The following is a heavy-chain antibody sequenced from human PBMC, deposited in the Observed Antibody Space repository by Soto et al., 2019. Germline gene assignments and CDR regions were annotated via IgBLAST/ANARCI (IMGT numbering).Heavy chain of an antibody. CDR1: GFTFKNCG. J-gene: IGHJ1*01. D-gene: IGHD4-17*01. CDR3: ARDDGYGDPEYFQL. CDR2: IWNDGRTK. Sequence: QEQLVESGGGVVQPGRSLILSCAASGFTFKNCGMHWVRQAPGKGLEWVVVIWNDGRTKYYADSVKGRFTVSRDDSKNTLYLQVSSLRAEDTAVYYCARDDGYGDPEYFQLWGQGTLVTVSS. V-gene: IGHV3-33*01.